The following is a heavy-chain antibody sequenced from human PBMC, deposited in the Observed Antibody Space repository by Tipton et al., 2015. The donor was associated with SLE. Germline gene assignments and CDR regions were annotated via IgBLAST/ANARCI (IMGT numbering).Heavy chain of an antibody. Sequence: TLSLTCTVSSGSINNHFWSWIRQPAGKGLEWIGRIYATGNTKYNPSFESRVTMSIDTSRSQFSLNLRSLTAADTAMYYCAGGQAYSGDDPFGHWGQGILVTVST. J-gene: IGHJ4*02. CDR3: AGGQAYSGDDPFGH. V-gene: IGHV4-4*07. CDR1: SGSINNHF. D-gene: IGHD5-12*01. CDR2: IYATGNT.